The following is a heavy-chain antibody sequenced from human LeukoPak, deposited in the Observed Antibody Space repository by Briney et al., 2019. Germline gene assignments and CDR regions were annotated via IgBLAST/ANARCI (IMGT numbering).Heavy chain of an antibody. CDR1: GFTFSNAW. CDR2: IKSKTDGGTT. Sequence: GGSLRLSCAASGFTFSNAWMSWVRQAPGKGLEWVGRIKSKTDGGTTDYAAPVKGRFTISRDDSKNTLYLQMNSLKTEDTAVYYCTTDPGYSYGYEGDYWGQGTLVTVSS. V-gene: IGHV3-15*01. J-gene: IGHJ4*02. CDR3: TTDPGYSYGYEGDY. D-gene: IGHD5-18*01.